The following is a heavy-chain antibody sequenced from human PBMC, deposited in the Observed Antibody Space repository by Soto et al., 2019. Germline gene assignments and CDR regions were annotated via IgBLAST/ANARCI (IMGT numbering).Heavy chain of an antibody. CDR1: GYTFTSYG. D-gene: IGHD3-3*01. CDR3: ARDLREYDFWSGSPPTKYGMDV. CDR2: ISAYNGNT. J-gene: IGHJ6*02. Sequence: GASVKVSFKASGYTFTSYGISWGRQAPGQGLEWMGWISAYNGNTNYAQKLQGRVTMTTDTSTSTAYMELRSLRSDDTAVYYCARDLREYDFWSGSPPTKYGMDVWGQGTTVTVSS. V-gene: IGHV1-18*04.